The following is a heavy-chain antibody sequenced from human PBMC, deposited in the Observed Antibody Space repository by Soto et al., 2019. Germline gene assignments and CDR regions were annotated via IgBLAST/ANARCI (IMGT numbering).Heavy chain of an antibody. CDR3: ARVNYYDSSGYYSYYFDY. J-gene: IGHJ4*02. D-gene: IGHD3-22*01. CDR2: ISAYNGNT. V-gene: IGHV1-18*04. CDR1: GYTFTSYG. Sequence: ASVKVSCKASGYTFTSYGISWVRQAPGQGLEWMGWISAYNGNTNYAQKLQGRVTMTTDTSTSTAYMELRSLRPDDTAVYYCARVNYYDSSGYYSYYFDYWGRGTLVTVSS.